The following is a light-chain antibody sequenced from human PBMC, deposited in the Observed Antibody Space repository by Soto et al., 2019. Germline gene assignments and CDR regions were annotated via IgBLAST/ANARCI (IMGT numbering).Light chain of an antibody. J-gene: IGKJ4*01. CDR3: QQYNSYSLT. V-gene: IGKV1-5*01. CDR2: DAS. Sequence: DIQMTQSPSTLSASVGDRVTITCRASQSISSWLAWYQQKPGKAPKLLIYDASSLESGVPSRFSGSGSGTEFTLTISSLQPAEFATEDGQQYNSYSLTFGGGTKVEIK. CDR1: QSISSW.